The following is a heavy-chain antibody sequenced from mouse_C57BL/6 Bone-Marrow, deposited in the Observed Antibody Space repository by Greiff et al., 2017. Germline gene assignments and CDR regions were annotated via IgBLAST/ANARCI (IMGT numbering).Heavy chain of an antibody. Sequence: QVQLQQPGAELVKPGASVKLSCKASGYTFTSYWMHWVKQRPGQGLEWIGMIHPNSGSTNYNEKFKSKATLTVDKSSSTAYMQLSSLTSEDSAVYYCARSPTTVPWFAYWGQGTLVTVSA. CDR2: IHPNSGST. CDR1: GYTFTSYW. J-gene: IGHJ3*01. D-gene: IGHD1-1*01. CDR3: ARSPTTVPWFAY. V-gene: IGHV1-64*01.